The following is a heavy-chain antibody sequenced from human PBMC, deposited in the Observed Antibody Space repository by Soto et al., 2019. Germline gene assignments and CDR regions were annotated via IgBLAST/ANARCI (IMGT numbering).Heavy chain of an antibody. V-gene: IGHV4-34*01. CDR3: ARGFSSGWYWGVYYGMDV. J-gene: IGHJ6*02. D-gene: IGHD6-19*01. CDR1: GGSFSGYY. Sequence: PSETLSLTCAVYGGSFSGYYWSWIRQPPGKGLEWIGEINHSGSTNYNPSLKSRVTISVDTSKNQFSLKLSSVTAADTAVYYCARGFSSGWYWGVYYGMDVWGQGTTVT. CDR2: INHSGST.